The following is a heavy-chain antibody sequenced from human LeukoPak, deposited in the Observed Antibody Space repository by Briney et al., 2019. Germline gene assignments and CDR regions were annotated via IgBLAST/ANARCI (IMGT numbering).Heavy chain of an antibody. CDR3: ARRGYDTLTGYGYFDY. D-gene: IGHD3-9*01. J-gene: IGHJ4*02. CDR2: ISAYNGNT. Sequence: ASVKVSCKASGYTFTSYGISWVRQAPGQGLEWMGWISAYNGNTNYAQKLQGRVAMTTDTSTSTAYMELRSLRSDDTAVYYCARRGYDTLTGYGYFDYWGQGTLVTVSS. V-gene: IGHV1-18*01. CDR1: GYTFTSYG.